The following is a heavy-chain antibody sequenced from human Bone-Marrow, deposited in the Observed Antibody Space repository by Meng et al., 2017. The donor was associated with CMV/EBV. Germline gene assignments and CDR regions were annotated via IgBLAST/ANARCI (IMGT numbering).Heavy chain of an antibody. CDR2: IRYDGSNK. Sequence: GESLKISCAASGFTFSSYGMHWVRQAPGKGLEWVAFIRYDGSNKYYADSVKGRFTISRDNSKNTLYLQMNSLRAEYTAVYYCAKDLLAAPPDIDYWGQGTLVTVSS. CDR3: AKDLLAAPPDIDY. J-gene: IGHJ4*02. V-gene: IGHV3-30*02. D-gene: IGHD6-6*01. CDR1: GFTFSSYG.